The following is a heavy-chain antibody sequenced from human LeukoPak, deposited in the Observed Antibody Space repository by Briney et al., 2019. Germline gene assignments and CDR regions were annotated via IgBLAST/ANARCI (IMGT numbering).Heavy chain of an antibody. J-gene: IGHJ3*02. Sequence: SETLSLTCTVSGGSISRYYWSWIRQPPGKGLEWIGYIYYSGSTNYNPSLKSRVTISVDTSKNQFSLKLSSVTAADTAVFYCARVASGYDVFDIWGQGTMVTVSS. D-gene: IGHD3-3*01. CDR2: IYYSGST. V-gene: IGHV4-59*13. CDR1: GGSISRYY. CDR3: ARVASGYDVFDI.